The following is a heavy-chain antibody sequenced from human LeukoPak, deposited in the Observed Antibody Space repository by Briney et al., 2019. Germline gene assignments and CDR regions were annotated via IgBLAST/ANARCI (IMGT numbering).Heavy chain of an antibody. CDR2: ISWNSGSI. J-gene: IGHJ4*02. CDR3: AKDSDYDFWSGYSKGYFDY. CDR1: GFTFDDYA. Sequence: SLRLSCAASGFTFDDYAMHWVRQAPGKGLEWVSGISWNSGSIGYADSVKGRFTISRDNAKNSLYLQMNSLRAEDMALYYCAKDSDYDFWSGYSKGYFDYWGQGTLVTVSS. D-gene: IGHD3-3*01. V-gene: IGHV3-9*03.